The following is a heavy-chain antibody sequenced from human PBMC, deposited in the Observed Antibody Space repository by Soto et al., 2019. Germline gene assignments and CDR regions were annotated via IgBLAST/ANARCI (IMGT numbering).Heavy chain of an antibody. D-gene: IGHD2-2*01. V-gene: IGHV4-34*01. Sequence: SETLSLTCAVYGGSFSGYYWSWIRQPPGKGLEWIGEINHSGSTNYNPSLKSRVTISVDTSKNQFSLKLSSVTAADTAVYYCARGAKDIVVVPAAMTKHSIFDYWGQGTLFTVSS. CDR2: INHSGST. CDR3: ARGAKDIVVVPAAMTKHSIFDY. J-gene: IGHJ4*02. CDR1: GGSFSGYY.